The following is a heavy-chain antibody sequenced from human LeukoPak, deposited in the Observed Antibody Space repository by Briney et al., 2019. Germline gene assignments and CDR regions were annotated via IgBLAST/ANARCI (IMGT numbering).Heavy chain of an antibody. D-gene: IGHD2-2*01. V-gene: IGHV1-2*02. CDR2: INPNSGGT. CDR3: ARGVRRDIVVVPAATAAYYYYYMDV. CDR1: GYTFTGYY. J-gene: IGHJ6*03. Sequence: ASVKVSCKASGYTFTGYYMHWVRQAPGQGLEWMGWINPNSGGTNYAQKFQGRVTMTRDTSISTAYMELSRLRSDDTAVYYCARGVRRDIVVVPAATAAYYYYYMDVWGKGTTVTVSS.